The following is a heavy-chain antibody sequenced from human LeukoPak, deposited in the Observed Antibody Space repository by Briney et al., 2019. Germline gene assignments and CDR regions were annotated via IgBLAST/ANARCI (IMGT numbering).Heavy chain of an antibody. CDR2: IKQDGSEK. Sequence: GGSLRLSCAASGFTCSSYWMSWVRQAPGKGLEWVANIKQDGSEKYYVDSVKGRFTISRDNAKNSLYLQMNSLRAEDTALYSCAKDMTYYGSGSYFSAHWGQGTLVPVPP. J-gene: IGHJ4*02. CDR3: AKDMTYYGSGSYFSAH. D-gene: IGHD3-10*01. V-gene: IGHV3-7*03. CDR1: GFTCSSYW.